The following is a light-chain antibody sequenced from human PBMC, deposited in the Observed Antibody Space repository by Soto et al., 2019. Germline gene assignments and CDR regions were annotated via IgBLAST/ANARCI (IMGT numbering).Light chain of an antibody. CDR2: GTS. CDR3: QQHDNSPFT. V-gene: IGKV3-20*01. J-gene: IGKJ3*01. Sequence: EVVLTQSPGTLSLSPGESATLSCRASQSVSGMYLAWYQQKPGQAPRLLIYGTSNRATGIPDRFSGSGSGTDFTLTIRRLEPEDFAMYFCQQHDNSPFTFGPGTKVDI. CDR1: QSVSGMY.